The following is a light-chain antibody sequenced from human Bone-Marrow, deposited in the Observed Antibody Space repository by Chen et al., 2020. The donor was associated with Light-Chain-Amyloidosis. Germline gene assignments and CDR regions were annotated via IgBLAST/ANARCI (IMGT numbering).Light chain of an antibody. J-gene: IGLJ2*01. CDR2: KDT. V-gene: IGLV3-27*01. Sequence: SYDLTQPSSVSVSPGQRARISCSGVVLSIQYVRWIQQKPGQAPLLIIFKDTERPAGISKRFSGSTSGSTVDLTIDGAQVDDEADYYCYSARDRNVVFGGGTKLTVL. CDR3: YSARDRNVV. CDR1: VLSIQY.